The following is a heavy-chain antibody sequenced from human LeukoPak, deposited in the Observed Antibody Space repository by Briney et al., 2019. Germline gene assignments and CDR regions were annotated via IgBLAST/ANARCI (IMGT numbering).Heavy chain of an antibody. CDR2: INHSGST. J-gene: IGHJ4*02. CDR1: GFTFSSYS. V-gene: IGHV4-34*01. D-gene: IGHD3-3*01. CDR3: ARIHTIFGVVIKPLDY. Sequence: GSLRLSCAASGFTFSSYSMDWVRQAPGKGLEWIGEINHSGSTNYNPSLKSRVTISVDTSKNQFSLKLSSVTAADAAVYYCARIHTIFGVVIKPLDYWGQGTLVTVSS.